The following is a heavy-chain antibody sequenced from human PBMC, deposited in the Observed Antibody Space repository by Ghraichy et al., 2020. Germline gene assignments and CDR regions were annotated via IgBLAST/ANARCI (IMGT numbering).Heavy chain of an antibody. Sequence: SETLSLTCAVYGGSFSGYYWSWIRQPPGKGLEWIGEINHSGSTNYNPSLKSRVTISVDTSKNQFSLKLSSVTAADTAVYYCASIAVAGLDAFDIWGQGTMDTVSS. V-gene: IGHV4-34*01. CDR1: GGSFSGYY. CDR2: INHSGST. CDR3: ASIAVAGLDAFDI. D-gene: IGHD6-19*01. J-gene: IGHJ3*02.